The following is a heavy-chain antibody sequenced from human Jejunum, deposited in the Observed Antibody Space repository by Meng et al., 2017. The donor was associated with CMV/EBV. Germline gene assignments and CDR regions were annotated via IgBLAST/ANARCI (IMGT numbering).Heavy chain of an antibody. CDR3: ARADWAWVTPYYLDF. J-gene: IGHJ4*02. Sequence: SGYCFNEYWIAWVRQLPGKCLEWMGIIFPRDSDTRSSPSFEGHISISADTSISTAYLQWSSLKPSDTAIYYCARADWAWVTPYYLDFWGRGTLVTVSS. D-gene: IGHD2-21*02. V-gene: IGHV5-51*01. CDR2: IFPRDSDT. CDR1: GYCFNEYW.